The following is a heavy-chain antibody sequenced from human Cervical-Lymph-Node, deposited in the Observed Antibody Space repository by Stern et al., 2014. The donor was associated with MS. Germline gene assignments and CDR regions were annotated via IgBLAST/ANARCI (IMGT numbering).Heavy chain of an antibody. D-gene: IGHD1-1*01. CDR3: ARDTSSPERSDW. V-gene: IGHV3-53*01. Sequence: EVQLVESGGGVIQPGGSLRLSCTASGFTVSRDYMTWVRQAPGKGLEWVSLITNVGSTFYTDSVKGRFTISRDDSKNTVYLHMTSLRAEDTAMYCCARDTSSPERSDWWGQGTLVTVSS. CDR2: ITNVGST. J-gene: IGHJ4*02. CDR1: GFTVSRDY.